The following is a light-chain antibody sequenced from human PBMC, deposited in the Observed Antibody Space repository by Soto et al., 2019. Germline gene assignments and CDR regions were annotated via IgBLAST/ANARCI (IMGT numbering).Light chain of an antibody. CDR3: LQHNSYPLT. CDR2: AVS. V-gene: IGKV1-17*01. J-gene: IGKJ4*01. Sequence: DIQLTQSPSSLSAPVGGRVTITCRASQGIRRDLGWYQQKPGKAPTRLIYAVSSLHSGVPSRFSGSGSGTEITLTISSLQPEDSATYYCLQHNSYPLTFGGGTKLEIK. CDR1: QGIRRD.